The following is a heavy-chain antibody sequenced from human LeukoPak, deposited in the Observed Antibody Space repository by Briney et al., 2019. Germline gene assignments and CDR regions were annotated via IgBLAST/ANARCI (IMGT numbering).Heavy chain of an antibody. CDR1: GGSISNYY. CDR3: AGGYGSGSYSS. D-gene: IGHD3-10*01. V-gene: IGHV4-4*07. J-gene: IGHJ4*02. Sequence: SETLSLTCTVSGGSISNYYWSWIRQPAGKGLEWMGRLHTSGSYTYYESSLKSRLTMSLDTSTRQFSLKLTSVTAADTAVYYCAGGYGSGSYSSWGQGTLVIVSS. CDR2: LHTSGSYT.